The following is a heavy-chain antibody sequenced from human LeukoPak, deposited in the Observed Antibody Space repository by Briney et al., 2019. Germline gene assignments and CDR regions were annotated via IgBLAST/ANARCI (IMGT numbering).Heavy chain of an antibody. CDR2: IYYTGAT. J-gene: IGHJ4*02. CDR3: ARAEYSCGTRYYFDY. Sequence: SETLSLTCTVSGGSISSYYWSWIRLPPGKGLEWIGYIYYTGATYYNPSLKSRVTISLDTSKNQFSLKLSSVTAADAAVYYCARAEYSCGTRYYFDYWGQGALVTVSS. D-gene: IGHD5-18*01. V-gene: IGHV4-59*01. CDR1: GGSISSYY.